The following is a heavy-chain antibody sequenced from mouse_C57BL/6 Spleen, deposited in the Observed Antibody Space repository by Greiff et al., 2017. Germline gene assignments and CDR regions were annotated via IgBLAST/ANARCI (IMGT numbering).Heavy chain of an antibody. V-gene: IGHV1-39*01. D-gene: IGHD1-1*01. J-gene: IGHJ2*01. Sequence: VQLQQSGPELVKPGASVKISCKASGYSFTDYNMNWVKQSNGKSLEWIGVINPNYGTTSYNQKFKGKATLTVDKSSSTAYMQLSSLTSEDSAVFYWSRTPYYGSRNLDDWGQGTTLTVSS. CDR3: SRTPYYGSRNLDD. CDR1: GYSFTDYN. CDR2: INPNYGTT.